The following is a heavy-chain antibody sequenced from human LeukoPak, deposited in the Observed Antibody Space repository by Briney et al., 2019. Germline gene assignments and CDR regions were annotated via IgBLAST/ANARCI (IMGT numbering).Heavy chain of an antibody. Sequence: GGSLRLSCAASGFNFSAYSMNWVRQAPGKGLEWVSSITSGDFVYFADALKGRFTISKDNAKSSLYLEMNSLRADDTAVYYCARGGFNMVRGVIIPSNSYFYYMDIWGKGTTVTVSS. CDR2: ITSGDFV. D-gene: IGHD3-10*01. CDR1: GFNFSAYS. V-gene: IGHV3-21*06. CDR3: ARGGFNMVRGVIIPSNSYFYYMDI. J-gene: IGHJ6*03.